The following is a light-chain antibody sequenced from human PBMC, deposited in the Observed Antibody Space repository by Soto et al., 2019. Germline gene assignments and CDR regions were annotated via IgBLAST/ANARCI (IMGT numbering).Light chain of an antibody. CDR2: AAS. J-gene: IGKJ1*01. CDR1: QSVNTW. V-gene: IGKV1-5*01. CDR3: QQYYSYPRT. Sequence: DIQMAQSPSSLSASVGDRVTIAWRAIQSVNTWLAWYQKKPGKAPKLLIYAASTLQGGVPSRFSGSGSGTDFTLTISCLHSEDLATYYCQQYYSYPRTFGQRAKVDI.